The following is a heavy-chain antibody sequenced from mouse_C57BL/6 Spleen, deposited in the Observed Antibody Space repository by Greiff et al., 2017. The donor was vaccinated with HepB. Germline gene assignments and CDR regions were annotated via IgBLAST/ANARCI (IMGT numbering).Heavy chain of an antibody. J-gene: IGHJ3*01. CDR3: ALYYDYPWFAY. D-gene: IGHD2-4*01. Sequence: QVQLQQPGAELVKPGASVKLSCKASGYTFTSYWMHWVKQRPGQGLEWIGMIHPNSGSTNYNEKFKSKATLTVDKSSSTAYMQLSSLTSEDSAVYYCALYYDYPWFAYWGQGTLVTVSA. CDR2: IHPNSGST. V-gene: IGHV1-64*01. CDR1: GYTFTSYW.